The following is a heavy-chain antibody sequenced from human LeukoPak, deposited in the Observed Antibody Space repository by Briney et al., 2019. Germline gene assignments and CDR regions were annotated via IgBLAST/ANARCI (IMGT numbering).Heavy chain of an antibody. J-gene: IGHJ4*02. V-gene: IGHV4-4*08. CDR2: IYYSGST. D-gene: IGHD3-10*01. CDR3: AREARRNTYYYGSGSYYDY. CDR1: GGSLSSYY. Sequence: SETLSLTCTVSGGSLSSYYWSWIRQPPGKGLEWIGYIYYSGSTNYNPSLKSRVTISVDTSKNQFSLKLNSVTAADTAVYYCAREARRNTYYYGSGSYYDYWGQGTLVTVSS.